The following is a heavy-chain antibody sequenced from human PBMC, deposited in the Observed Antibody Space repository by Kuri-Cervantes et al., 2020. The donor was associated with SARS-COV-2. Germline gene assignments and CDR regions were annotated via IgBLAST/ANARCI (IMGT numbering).Heavy chain of an antibody. CDR2: IYYSGST. CDR3: ARRVDIVVVPAAIVYAFDI. Sequence: SETLSLTCAVYGGSFSGYSWSWIRQPPGKGLEWIGSIYYSGSTYYNPSLESRVTISVETSKNQFSLKLRSVTAADTAVYYCARRVDIVVVPAAIVYAFDIWGQGTMVTVS. D-gene: IGHD2-2*02. J-gene: IGHJ3*02. V-gene: IGHV4-34*01. CDR1: GGSFSGYS.